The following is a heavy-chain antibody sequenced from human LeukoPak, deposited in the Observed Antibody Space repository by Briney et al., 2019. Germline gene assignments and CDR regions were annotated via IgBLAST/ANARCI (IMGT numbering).Heavy chain of an antibody. V-gene: IGHV3-23*01. CDR2: ISSSGAST. Sequence: PGGSLRLSCAASGFTFSSHAMSWVRQAPGKGLEWVSAISSSGASTYYADSVKGRFTISRDYSKNTLYLQMNSLRAEDTAVYYCAKGIHVLRFLEWLPYFDYWGQGTLVTVSS. D-gene: IGHD3-3*01. CDR3: AKGIHVLRFLEWLPYFDY. CDR1: GFTFSSHA. J-gene: IGHJ4*02.